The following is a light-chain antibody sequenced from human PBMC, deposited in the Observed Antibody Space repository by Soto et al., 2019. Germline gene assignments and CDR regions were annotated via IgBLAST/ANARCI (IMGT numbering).Light chain of an antibody. CDR2: GAS. CDR1: QSVSNNY. J-gene: IGKJ1*01. CDR3: QQYGSSPRT. V-gene: IGKV3-20*01. Sequence: EIVLTQSPGTLSLSPGERATLSCRASQSVSNNYLAWYQQKPGQAPRLLIYGASGRATGIPYRFSGSGSGTDFILTISRLEPEDFVVYYCQQYGSSPRTFGQGTKVEIK.